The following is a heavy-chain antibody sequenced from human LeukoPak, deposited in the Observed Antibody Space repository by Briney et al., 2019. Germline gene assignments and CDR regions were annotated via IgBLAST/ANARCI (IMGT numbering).Heavy chain of an antibody. CDR3: ARAVAAAGKD. J-gene: IGHJ4*02. D-gene: IGHD6-13*01. CDR2: INPSGGST. Sequence: ASVKVSCKASGYTFNSYGINWVRQAPGQGLEWMGIINPSGGSTSYAQKFQGRVTMTRDTSTSTVYMELSSLRSGDTAVYYCARAVAAAGKDWGQGTLVTVSS. CDR1: GYTFNSYG. V-gene: IGHV1-46*02.